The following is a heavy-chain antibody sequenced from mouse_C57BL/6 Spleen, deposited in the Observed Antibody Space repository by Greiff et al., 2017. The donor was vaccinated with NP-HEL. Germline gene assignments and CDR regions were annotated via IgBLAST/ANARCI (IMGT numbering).Heavy chain of an antibody. Sequence: QVQLQQSGPELVKPGASVKISCKASGYAFSSSWMNWVKQRPGKGLEWIGRIYPGDGDTNYNGKFKGKATLTADKSSSTAYMQLSSLTSEDSAVYFCARWADYYGSSVGAYWGQGTLGTVSA. D-gene: IGHD1-1*01. J-gene: IGHJ3*01. CDR3: ARWADYYGSSVGAY. CDR2: IYPGDGDT. V-gene: IGHV1-82*01. CDR1: GYAFSSSW.